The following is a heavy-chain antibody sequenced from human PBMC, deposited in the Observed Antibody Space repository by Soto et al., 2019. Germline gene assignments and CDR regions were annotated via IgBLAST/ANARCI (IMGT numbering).Heavy chain of an antibody. CDR1: GGTFSSYA. CDR2: IIPIFGTA. D-gene: IGHD2-15*01. J-gene: IGHJ5*02. Sequence: VASVKVSCKASGGTFSSYAISWVRQAPGQGLEWMGGIIPIFGTANYAQKFQGRVTITADESTSTAYMELSSLRSEDTAVYYCARDRVVAAANWFDPWGQGTLVTVSS. V-gene: IGHV1-69*13. CDR3: ARDRVVAAANWFDP.